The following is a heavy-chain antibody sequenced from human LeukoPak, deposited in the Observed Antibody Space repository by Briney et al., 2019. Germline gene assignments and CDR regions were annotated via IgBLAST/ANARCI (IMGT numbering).Heavy chain of an antibody. Sequence: PSETLSLTCTVSGGSISTSNYYWGWVRQPPGKGLEWIGNIFYSGSTYYNPSLKSRVTISVDTSKNQFSLKLSSVTAADTAVYYCARSLAVAGTAGTNWFDPWGQGTLVTVSS. D-gene: IGHD6-19*01. J-gene: IGHJ5*02. V-gene: IGHV4-39*07. CDR3: ARSLAVAGTAGTNWFDP. CDR2: IFYSGST. CDR1: GGSISTSNYY.